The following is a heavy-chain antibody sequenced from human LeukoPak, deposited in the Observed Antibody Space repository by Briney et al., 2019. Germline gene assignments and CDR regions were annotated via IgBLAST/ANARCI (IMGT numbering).Heavy chain of an antibody. CDR3: ARDLNTAMVTGYFDY. D-gene: IGHD5-18*01. J-gene: IGHJ4*02. CDR1: GFTFSSYA. Sequence: GRSLRLSCAASGFTFSSYAMHWVRQAPGKGLEWVAVISYDGSNKYYADSVKGRFTISRDNSKNTLYLQMNSLRAEDTAVYYCARDLNTAMVTGYFDYWGQGTLVTVSS. CDR2: ISYDGSNK. V-gene: IGHV3-30*04.